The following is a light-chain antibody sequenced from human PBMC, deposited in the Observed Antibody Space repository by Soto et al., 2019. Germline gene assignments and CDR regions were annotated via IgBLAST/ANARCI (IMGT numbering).Light chain of an antibody. CDR3: QQSYSTPT. V-gene: IGKV1-39*01. Sequence: DIQMTQSPSTLSASVGDRVTITCRASESISKWLAWYQQKPGKAPKLLIYAASSLQSGVPSRFSGSGSGTDFTLTISSLQPEDFATYYCQQSYSTPTFGQGTRLEIK. CDR1: ESISKW. J-gene: IGKJ5*01. CDR2: AAS.